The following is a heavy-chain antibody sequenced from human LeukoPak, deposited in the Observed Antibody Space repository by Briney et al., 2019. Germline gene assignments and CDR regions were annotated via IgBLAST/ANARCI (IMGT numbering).Heavy chain of an antibody. Sequence: GGSLRLSCAASGFTFSSYCMSWVRHAPGKGLEWVANIKQDGSEKYYVDSVKSRFTISRDNAKNSLYLQMNSLRAEDTAVYYCARDSGLDMVSAVRGVLYYYYYGMDVWGQGATVTVSS. V-gene: IGHV3-7*04. J-gene: IGHJ6*02. D-gene: IGHD3-10*01. CDR2: IKQDGSEK. CDR3: ARDSGLDMVSAVRGVLYYYYYGMDV. CDR1: GFTFSSYC.